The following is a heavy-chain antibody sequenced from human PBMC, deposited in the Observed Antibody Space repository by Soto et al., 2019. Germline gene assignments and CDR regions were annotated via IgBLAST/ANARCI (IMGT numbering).Heavy chain of an antibody. V-gene: IGHV4-39*01. D-gene: IGHD3-16*01. CDR3: ARHKGGYYSGVDV. CDR1: GGAISSNSYY. CDR2: SYYSGTT. J-gene: IGHJ6*02. Sequence: WVTLSLTCTGCGGAISSNSYYWAWVRQPPGKGLEWIGNSYYSGTTYYNPSLKSRVTISVDTSKNQFSLKLSSVTAADTAVYYCARHKGGYYSGVDVWGQGTTVT.